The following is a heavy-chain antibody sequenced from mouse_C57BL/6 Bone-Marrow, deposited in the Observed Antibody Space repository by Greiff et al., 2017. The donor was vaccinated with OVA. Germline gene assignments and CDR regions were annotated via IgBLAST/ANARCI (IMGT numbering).Heavy chain of an antibody. CDR1: GYTFTSYW. J-gene: IGHJ3*01. D-gene: IGHD2-5*01. CDR3: AAGYDSNYVWFAY. CDR2: IYPGSGST. V-gene: IGHV1-55*01. Sequence: QVQLQQPGAELVKPGASVKMSCKASGYTFTSYWITWVKQRPGQGLEWIGDIYPGSGSTNYNEKFKSKATLTVDTSSSTAYMQLSSLTSEDSAVYYCAAGYDSNYVWFAYWGQGTLVTVSA.